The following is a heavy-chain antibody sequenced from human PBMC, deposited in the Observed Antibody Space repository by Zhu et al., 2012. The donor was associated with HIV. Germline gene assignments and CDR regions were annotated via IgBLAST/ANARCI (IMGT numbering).Heavy chain of an antibody. CDR1: GGSISSGDYY. Sequence: QVQLQESGPGLVKPSQTLSLTCIVSGGSISSGDYYWSWIRQPPGKGLEWIGSIYSNGNIYYNPSLKSRLTISIDTSKNQFSLKLSSVTATDTAVYYCARGRGSYYASRPFDIWGQGTMVAVSS. D-gene: IGHD1-26*01. CDR2: IYSNGNI. V-gene: IGHV4-30-4*08. J-gene: IGHJ3*02. CDR3: ARGRGSYYASRPFDI.